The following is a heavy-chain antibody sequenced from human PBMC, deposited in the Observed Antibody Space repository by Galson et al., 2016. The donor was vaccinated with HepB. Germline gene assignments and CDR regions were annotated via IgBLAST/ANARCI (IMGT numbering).Heavy chain of an antibody. Sequence: SLRLSCAASGFTFSSYAMSWVRQAPGKGLEWVSGFSGSGGSTYYADSVKGRFTISRDNTKNTLYLQMNSLRAEDTAVYFCAKGDFGVVSIRSYWYFDLWGRGTLVTVSS. CDR3: AKGDFGVVSIRSYWYFDL. D-gene: IGHD3-3*01. J-gene: IGHJ2*01. CDR2: FSGSGGST. V-gene: IGHV3-23*01. CDR1: GFTFSSYA.